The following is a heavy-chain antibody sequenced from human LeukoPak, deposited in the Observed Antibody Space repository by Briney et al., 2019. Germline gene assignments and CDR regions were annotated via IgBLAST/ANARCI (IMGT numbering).Heavy chain of an antibody. J-gene: IGHJ4*02. CDR2: ISGNGHET. V-gene: IGHV3-23*01. CDR3: ARDRVPGTSPKMDS. Sequence: GGSLRLSCAASGFIFSNYGTSWVRQTPGKGLEWVSVISGNGHETFYTDSVKGRFTISRDNSMNTLYLQMNSLGAEDTALYYCARDRVPGTSPKMDSWGQGTLVTVSS. CDR1: GFIFSNYG. D-gene: IGHD1-1*01.